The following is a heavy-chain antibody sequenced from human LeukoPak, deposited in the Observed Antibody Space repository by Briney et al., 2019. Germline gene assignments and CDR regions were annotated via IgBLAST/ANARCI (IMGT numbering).Heavy chain of an antibody. Sequence: PGGSLRLSCAASGFNFSSYAMHWVRQAPGKGLEWVSAVSGSGGDTYYADSVTGRFTISRDNSKNTLYVLLNSLRAEDTAVYYCTTTLNTGFFQSWGRGTLVTVSS. D-gene: IGHD5-18*01. J-gene: IGHJ5*02. CDR1: GFNFSSYA. CDR3: TTTLNTGFFQS. V-gene: IGHV3-23*01. CDR2: VSGSGGDT.